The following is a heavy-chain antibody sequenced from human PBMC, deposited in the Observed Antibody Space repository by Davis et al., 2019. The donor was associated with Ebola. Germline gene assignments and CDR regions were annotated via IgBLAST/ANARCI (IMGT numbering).Heavy chain of an antibody. D-gene: IGHD3-10*01. Sequence: PGGSLRLSCAAAGFTFSSYNMHWVRQGPGKGLEWVAVISYDGSQENYADSVKGRFTISRDNSKNTLFLQMDSLRAEDTAVYYCARERPFGDLLLRLFHHYGLDVWGQGTTVIVSS. CDR2: ISYDGSQE. CDR1: GFTFSSYN. CDR3: ARERPFGDLLLRLFHHYGLDV. J-gene: IGHJ6*02. V-gene: IGHV3-30-3*01.